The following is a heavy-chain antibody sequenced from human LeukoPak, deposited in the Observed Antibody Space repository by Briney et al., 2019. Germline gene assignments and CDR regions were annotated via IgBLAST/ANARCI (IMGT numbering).Heavy chain of an antibody. CDR2: INHSGST. CDR3: ARSRYDYVWGSYQDY. V-gene: IGHV4-34*01. J-gene: IGHJ4*02. CDR1: GGSFSGYY. D-gene: IGHD3-16*02. Sequence: PSETLSLTCAVYGGSFSGYYWSWIRQPPGKGLEWIGEINHSGSTNYNPSLKSRVTMSVDTSKNQFSLKLSSVTAADTAVYYCARSRYDYVWGSYQDYWGQGTLVTVSS.